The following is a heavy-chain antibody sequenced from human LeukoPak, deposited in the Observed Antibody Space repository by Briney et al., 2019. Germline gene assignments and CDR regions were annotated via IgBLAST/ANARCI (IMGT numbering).Heavy chain of an antibody. V-gene: IGHV3-23*01. CDR2: ISSSADST. Sequence: GGSLRLSCEASGFTFSSYAMSWVRQAPGKGLAWASVISSSADSTYYADSVKGRSTISRDNSKNTLYLQMNNLRAEDTAVYYCAKPLEKYTYGGNFDYWGQGILVTVSS. CDR3: AKPLEKYTYGGNFDY. CDR1: GFTFSSYA. D-gene: IGHD4-23*01. J-gene: IGHJ4*02.